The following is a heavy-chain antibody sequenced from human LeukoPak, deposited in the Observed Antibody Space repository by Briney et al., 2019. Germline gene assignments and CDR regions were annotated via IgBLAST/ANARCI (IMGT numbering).Heavy chain of an antibody. CDR3: ARDCSGERCFSFDY. J-gene: IGHJ4*02. CDR2: INPSGGST. V-gene: IGHV1-46*01. Sequence: ASVKVSCKASGYTFTSYYIHWVRQAPGQGLEWMGVINPSGGSTSYAQKFQGRVTMTRDTSTSTVYMELSGLRSEDTAVYYCARDCSGERCFSFDYWGQGTLVTVSS. CDR1: GYTFTSYY. D-gene: IGHD2-15*01.